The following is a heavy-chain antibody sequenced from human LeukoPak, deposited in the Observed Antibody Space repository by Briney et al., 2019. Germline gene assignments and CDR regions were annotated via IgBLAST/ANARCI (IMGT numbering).Heavy chain of an antibody. J-gene: IGHJ4*02. Sequence: PGGSLRLSCAASGFTFSSYSMNWVRQAPGKGLEWVSSISTRTTYIYYADSVKGRFTISRDNAKKSLYLQMNSLRAEDTAVYYCARVLTGRLRYFDWQRNAFDYWGQGTLVTVSS. CDR2: ISTRTTYI. D-gene: IGHD3-9*01. CDR1: GFTFSSYS. CDR3: ARVLTGRLRYFDWQRNAFDY. V-gene: IGHV3-21*01.